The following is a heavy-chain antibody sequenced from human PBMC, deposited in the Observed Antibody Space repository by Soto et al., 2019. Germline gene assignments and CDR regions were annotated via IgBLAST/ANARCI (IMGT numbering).Heavy chain of an antibody. CDR2: ISGSGDST. J-gene: IGHJ4*02. CDR1: EFPFSSYT. D-gene: IGHD2-2*01. CDR3: AKGSSSSEVACRN. Sequence: GGSLRLSCAASEFPFSSYTMSWVRQSPEKGLEWVSAISGSGDSTYYADSVKGRFTISRDNSKNTLYLQMNSLRAEDTAVYYCAKGSSSSEVACRNWGQGTLVTVSS. V-gene: IGHV3-23*01.